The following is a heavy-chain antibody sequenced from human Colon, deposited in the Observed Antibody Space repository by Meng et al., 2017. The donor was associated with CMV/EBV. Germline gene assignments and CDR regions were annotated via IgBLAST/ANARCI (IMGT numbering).Heavy chain of an antibody. V-gene: IGHV4-59*11. Sequence: SDTLSLTCSVSGESMTSHYWTWIRQPPGKGLEWMGHVYYSGSATYSPSLRSRISLSVDMSKNQFSLKLRSVTAADTAMYFCARVLGHASNNSHDYWGQGTLVTVSS. CDR1: GESMTSHY. D-gene: IGHD1-1*01. CDR3: ARVLGHASNNSHDY. J-gene: IGHJ4*02. CDR2: VYYSGSA.